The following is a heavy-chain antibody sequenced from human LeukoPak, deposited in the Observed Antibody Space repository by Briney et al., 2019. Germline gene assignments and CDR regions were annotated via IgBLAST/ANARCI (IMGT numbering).Heavy chain of an antibody. CDR2: ITGSGGGT. Sequence: PGGSLRLSCTASGFTFSSYGMSWVRQAPGKGLEWVSAITGSGGGTYYSDSVKGRFTIYRDNSKKTLFLQMNSLRAEDAAVYYCAKRGPGSPQSGKYYFDYWGQGTLVTVSS. J-gene: IGHJ4*02. V-gene: IGHV3-23*01. CDR3: AKRGPGSPQSGKYYFDY. D-gene: IGHD2/OR15-2a*01. CDR1: GFTFSSYG.